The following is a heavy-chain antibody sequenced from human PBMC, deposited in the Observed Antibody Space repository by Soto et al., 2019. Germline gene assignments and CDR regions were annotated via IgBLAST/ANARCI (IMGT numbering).Heavy chain of an antibody. Sequence: SVKVSCKASGGTFSRNTISWVRQAPGQGLEWMGGIMPIFGSANYAQKFQGRVTITADENTRTVYMELSRLRSEDTAVYYCARQFDSDTTGYYYAYWGQGTQVTVS. CDR1: GGTFSRNT. V-gene: IGHV1-69*13. CDR3: ARQFDSDTTGYYYAY. CDR2: IMPIFGSA. J-gene: IGHJ4*02. D-gene: IGHD3-22*01.